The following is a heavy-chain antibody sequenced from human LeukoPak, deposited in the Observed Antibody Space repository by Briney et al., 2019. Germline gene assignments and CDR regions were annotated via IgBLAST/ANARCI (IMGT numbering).Heavy chain of an antibody. V-gene: IGHV1-3*01. D-gene: IGHD2-21*01. CDR1: GYTFSNYA. J-gene: IGHJ4*02. CDR3: ARGIWSARTVDYYLDS. Sequence: APVEVSCKASGYTFSNYAIHWVRQAPGQRFEWMGWINAGNGHTKYSQNFQGRVTITRDSSASTVYMELSSLTSEDTAVYYCARGIWSARTVDYYLDSWGQGTLVTVSS. CDR2: INAGNGHT.